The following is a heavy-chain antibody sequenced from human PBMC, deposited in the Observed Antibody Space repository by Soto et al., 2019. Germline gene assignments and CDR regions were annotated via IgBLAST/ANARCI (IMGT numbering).Heavy chain of an antibody. D-gene: IGHD6-6*01. CDR1: GFTFSSYG. J-gene: IGHJ4*02. Sequence: GGSLRLSCAASGFTFSSYGMHWVRQAPGKGLEWVAVIWYDGSNKYYADSVKGRFTISRDNSKNTLYLQMNSLRAEDTAVYFCASSSIAARTLSDYWGQGTLVTVSS. CDR2: IWYDGSNK. CDR3: ASSSIAARTLSDY. V-gene: IGHV3-33*01.